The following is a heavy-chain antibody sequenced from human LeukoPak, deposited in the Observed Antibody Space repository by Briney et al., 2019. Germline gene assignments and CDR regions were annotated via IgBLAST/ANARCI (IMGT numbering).Heavy chain of an antibody. J-gene: IGHJ4*02. D-gene: IGHD3-22*01. CDR3: AKGGAYYYDSSAYYRD. V-gene: IGHV3-23*01. Sequence: PGGSLRLSCAASGFTFSNYAMSWVRQAPGKGLEWVSTISGNAGGTYYADSMRGRFTISRDNSKNTLYLQMNSLRAEDTAVYYCAKGGAYYYDSSAYYRDWGQGTLVTVSS. CDR1: GFTFSNYA. CDR2: ISGNAGGT.